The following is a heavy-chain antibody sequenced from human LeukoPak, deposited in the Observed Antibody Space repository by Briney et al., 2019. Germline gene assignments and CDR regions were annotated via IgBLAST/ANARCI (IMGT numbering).Heavy chain of an antibody. V-gene: IGHV4-34*01. CDR2: INHSGST. CDR1: GGSFSGYY. CDR3: ARDHVGSDYDFWSGYVS. Sequence: SETLSLTCAVYGGSFSGYYWSWIRQPPGKGLEWIGEINHSGSTNYNSSLKSRVTISVDTSKKQFSLKLTSVTAADTAVYYCARDHVGSDYDFWSGYVSWGQGTLVTVSS. D-gene: IGHD3-3*01. J-gene: IGHJ5*02.